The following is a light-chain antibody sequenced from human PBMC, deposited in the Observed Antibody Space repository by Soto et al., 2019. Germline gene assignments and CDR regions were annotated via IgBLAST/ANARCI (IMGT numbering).Light chain of an antibody. J-gene: IGLJ2*01. CDR3: YSYTTTSTFV. CDR1: SSDVGGYNY. V-gene: IGLV2-14*01. CDR2: EVF. Sequence: QSVLTQPASVSGSPGQSITIPCTGTSSDVGGYNYVSWYQQHPGKVPKLMIFEVFRRPSGISTRFSGSKSGNTASLTISGLQAEDEADYYCYSYTTTSTFVFGGGTKLTVL.